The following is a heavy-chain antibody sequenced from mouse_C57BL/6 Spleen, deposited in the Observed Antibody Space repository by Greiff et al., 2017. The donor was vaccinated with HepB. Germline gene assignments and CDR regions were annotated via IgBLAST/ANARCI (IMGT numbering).Heavy chain of an antibody. D-gene: IGHD3-1*01. CDR3: TRGGYDWYFDV. V-gene: IGHV6-6*01. CDR2: IRNKANNHAT. Sequence: EVQGVESGGGLVQPGGSMKLSCAASGFTFSDAWMDWVRQSPEKGLEWVAEIRNKANNHATYYAESVKGRFTISRDDSKSSVYLQMNSLRAEDTGIYYCTRGGYDWYFDVWGTGTTVTVSS. J-gene: IGHJ1*03. CDR1: GFTFSDAW.